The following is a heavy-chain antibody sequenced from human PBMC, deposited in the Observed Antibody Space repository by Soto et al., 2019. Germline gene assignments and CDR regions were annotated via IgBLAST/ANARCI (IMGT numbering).Heavy chain of an antibody. CDR2: ISAYNGNT. J-gene: IGHJ4*02. Sequence: ASVKVSCKASGYSFISYGISWVRQASGQGLEWMGWISAYNGNTNYAQKLQGRVTLTTDTSTSTAYMELRSLRSDDTAVYYCARGSSYEFWSGYYKMLDDGGQGTLVTVSS. D-gene: IGHD3-3*01. CDR3: ARGSSYEFWSGYYKMLDD. V-gene: IGHV1-18*01. CDR1: GYSFISYG.